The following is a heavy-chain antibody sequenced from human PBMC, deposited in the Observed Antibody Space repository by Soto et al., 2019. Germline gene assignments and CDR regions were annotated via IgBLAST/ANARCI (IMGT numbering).Heavy chain of an antibody. V-gene: IGHV3-9*01. J-gene: IGHJ6*03. CDR3: AKDTYSSSPYYMDV. Sequence: ELQLVESGGGLVQPGRSLRLSCAASGFTFDDYAMHWVRQVPGKGLEWVSGISWNSGNIGYADSVKGRFTISRDNAKNSLYLQMNSLRVEDTALYYCAKDTYSSSPYYMDVWGKGTTVTVSS. D-gene: IGHD6-6*01. CDR2: ISWNSGNI. CDR1: GFTFDDYA.